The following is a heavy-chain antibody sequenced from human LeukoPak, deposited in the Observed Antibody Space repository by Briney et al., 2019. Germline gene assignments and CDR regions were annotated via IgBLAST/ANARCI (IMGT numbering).Heavy chain of an antibody. CDR3: AKVRSVTSGFDY. D-gene: IGHD4-17*01. Sequence: INTDGSSTSYADSVKGRFTISRDNSKNTLYLQMNSLGAEDTAVYYCAKVRSVTSGFDYWGQGTLVTVSP. CDR2: INTDGSST. V-gene: IGHV3-74*01. J-gene: IGHJ4*02.